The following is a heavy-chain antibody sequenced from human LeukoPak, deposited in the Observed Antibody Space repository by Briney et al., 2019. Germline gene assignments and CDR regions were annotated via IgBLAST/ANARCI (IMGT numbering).Heavy chain of an antibody. V-gene: IGHV3-30*04. CDR3: AREPGQYYDILTGYYPPPNYFDY. Sequence: HPGRSLRLSCAASGFTFSSYAMHWVRQAPGKGLEWVAVISYDGSNTSYADSVKGRFTISRDNSKNTLYLQMNSLRAEDTAVYYCAREPGQYYDILTGYYPPPNYFDYWGQGTLVTVSS. CDR2: ISYDGSNT. D-gene: IGHD3-9*01. CDR1: GFTFSSYA. J-gene: IGHJ4*02.